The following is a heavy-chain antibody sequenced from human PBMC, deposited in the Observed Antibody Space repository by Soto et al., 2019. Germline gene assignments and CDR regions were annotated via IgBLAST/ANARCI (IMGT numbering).Heavy chain of an antibody. J-gene: IGHJ3*02. CDR2: IYHSGST. CDR1: GGSISSGGYS. Sequence: SETRSRTCAVSGGSISSGGYSWIWIRQPPGKVLEWIGYIYHSGSTYYNPSLKSRVTISVDRSKNQFSLKLSSVTAADTAVYYCARARNYDFWSGYKHDAFDIWGQGTMVTVSS. D-gene: IGHD3-3*01. CDR3: ARARNYDFWSGYKHDAFDI. V-gene: IGHV4-30-2*01.